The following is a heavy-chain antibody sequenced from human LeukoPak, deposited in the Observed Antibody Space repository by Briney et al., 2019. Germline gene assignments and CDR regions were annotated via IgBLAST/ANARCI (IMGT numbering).Heavy chain of an antibody. D-gene: IGHD2-2*01. V-gene: IGHV1-8*03. CDR3: ARGRYCSSTSCQYSDAFDI. CDR1: GGTFSSYA. Sequence: ASVKVSCKASGGTFSSYAISWVRQAPGQGLEWMGWMNPNSGNTGYAQKFQGRVTITRNTSISTAYMELSSLRSEDTAVYYCARGRYCSSTSCQYSDAFDIWGQGTMVTVSS. CDR2: MNPNSGNT. J-gene: IGHJ3*02.